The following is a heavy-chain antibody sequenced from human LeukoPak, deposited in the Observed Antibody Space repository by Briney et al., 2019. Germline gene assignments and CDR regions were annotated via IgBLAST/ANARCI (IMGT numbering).Heavy chain of an antibody. D-gene: IGHD1-26*01. J-gene: IGHJ3*02. CDR1: GYTFTSYD. CDR3: AGATTVYDAFDI. CDR2: MNPNSGNT. V-gene: IGHV1-8*01. Sequence: ASVKVSCKASGYTFTSYDINWVRQATGQGLEWMGWMNPNSGNTGYAQKFQGRVTMTGSTSISTAYMELSSLRSDDTAVYYCAGATTVYDAFDIWGQGTMVTVSS.